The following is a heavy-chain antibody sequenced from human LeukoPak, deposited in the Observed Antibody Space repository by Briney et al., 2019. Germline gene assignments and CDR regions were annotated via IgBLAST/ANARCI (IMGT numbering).Heavy chain of an antibody. V-gene: IGHV4-59*01. CDR2: IYYSGST. Sequence: SETPSLTCTVSGGSISSYYWSWIRQPPGKGLEWIGYIYYSGSTNYNPSLKSRATISVDTSKNQFSLKLSSVTAADTAVYYCARERGDSGWYDFDYWGQGTLVTVSS. J-gene: IGHJ4*02. CDR3: ARERGDSGWYDFDY. D-gene: IGHD6-19*01. CDR1: GGSISSYY.